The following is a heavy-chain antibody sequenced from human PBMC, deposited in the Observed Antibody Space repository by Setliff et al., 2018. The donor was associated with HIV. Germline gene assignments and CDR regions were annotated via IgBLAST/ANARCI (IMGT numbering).Heavy chain of an antibody. CDR3: ARGGGTSSPIDYHYYIDV. Sequence: PSETLSLTCTVSGGSISSYYWSWIRQPPGKGLEWIGYIYYNGNTNYNPSLKSRVTISVDTSNNQFSLKLSSVTAADTAVYYCARGGGTSSPIDYHYYIDVWGKGTTVTVSS. V-gene: IGHV4-59*08. J-gene: IGHJ6*03. D-gene: IGHD6-6*01. CDR1: GGSISSYY. CDR2: IYYNGNT.